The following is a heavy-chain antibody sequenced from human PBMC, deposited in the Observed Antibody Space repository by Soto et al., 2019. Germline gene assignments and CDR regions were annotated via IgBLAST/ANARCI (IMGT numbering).Heavy chain of an antibody. Sequence: SETLSLTCTVSGGSISSYYWSWIRQPPGKGLEWIGYTYYSGSTNYNPSLKSRVTISVDTSKNQFSLKLSSVTAADTAVYYCARVSCSGGSCPFDYWGQGTLVTVSS. CDR3: ARVSCSGGSCPFDY. CDR1: GGSISSYY. CDR2: TYYSGST. J-gene: IGHJ4*02. D-gene: IGHD2-15*01. V-gene: IGHV4-59*01.